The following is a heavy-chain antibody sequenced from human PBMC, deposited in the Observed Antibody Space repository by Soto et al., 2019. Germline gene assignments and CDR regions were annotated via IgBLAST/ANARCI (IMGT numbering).Heavy chain of an antibody. CDR1: GFTFSSYA. V-gene: IGHV3-23*01. CDR3: AKDPWGSSGWYVLWFDP. J-gene: IGHJ5*02. CDR2: ISGSGGST. Sequence: GGSLRLSCAASGFTFSSYAMSWVRQAPGKGLEWVSAISGSGGSTYYADSVKGRFTISRDNSKNTLYLQMNSLRAEDTAVYYCAKDPWGSSGWYVLWFDPWGQGTLVTVSS. D-gene: IGHD6-19*01.